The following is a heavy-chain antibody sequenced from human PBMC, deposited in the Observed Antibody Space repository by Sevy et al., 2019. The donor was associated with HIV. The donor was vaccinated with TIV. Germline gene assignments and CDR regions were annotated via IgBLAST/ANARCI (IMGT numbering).Heavy chain of an antibody. CDR3: AKAVDGYNSVYDY. V-gene: IGHV3-23*01. CDR2: ISGSGGST. D-gene: IGHD5-12*01. CDR1: GFTFSNYA. Sequence: GGSLRLSCAASGFTFSNYAMSWVRQAPGKGLEWVSAISGSGGSTYYADSVKGRFTISRDNSKNTLYLQMNSLRAEDTAVYYCAKAVDGYNSVYDYWGQGTLVTVSS. J-gene: IGHJ4*02.